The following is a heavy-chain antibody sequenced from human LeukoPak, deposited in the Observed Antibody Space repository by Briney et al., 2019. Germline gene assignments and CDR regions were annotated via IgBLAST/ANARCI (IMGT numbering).Heavy chain of an antibody. Sequence: GGALRLFCAAPGFTFCEYAMHWVRQAPGEGLEGVSLISWDGGSTYYADSVKGRFTISRDNSKNSLYLQMNSLRAEDTALYYCAKDISGTGDGIFDYWGQGTLVTVSS. J-gene: IGHJ4*02. CDR3: AKDISGTGDGIFDY. D-gene: IGHD1-26*01. CDR2: ISWDGGST. V-gene: IGHV3-43D*03. CDR1: GFTFCEYA.